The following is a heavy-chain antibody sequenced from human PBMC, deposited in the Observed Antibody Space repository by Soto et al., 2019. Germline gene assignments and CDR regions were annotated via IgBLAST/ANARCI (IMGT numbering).Heavy chain of an antibody. V-gene: IGHV3-53*01. CDR1: GFTVSSNY. J-gene: IGHJ6*02. Sequence: EVQLVESGGGLIQPGGSLRLSCAASGFTVSSNYMSWVRQAPGKGLEWVSVIYSGGSTYYADSVKGRFTISRDNSKNTLYLQMNSLRAEDTAVYYCARDLPFSYYYDSSGYYPPLDYYGMDVWGQGTTVTVSS. CDR3: ARDLPFSYYYDSSGYYPPLDYYGMDV. D-gene: IGHD3-22*01. CDR2: IYSGGST.